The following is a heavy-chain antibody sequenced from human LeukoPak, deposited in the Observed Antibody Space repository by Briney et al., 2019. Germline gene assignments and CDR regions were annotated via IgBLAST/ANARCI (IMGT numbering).Heavy chain of an antibody. V-gene: IGHV4-34*01. J-gene: IGHJ6*04. D-gene: IGHD3-10*01. CDR2: INHSGST. CDR3: ARSPPRLYYYGSGSPVGWFDP. Sequence: SETLSLTCAVYGGSFSGYYWSWIRQPPGKGLEWIGEINHSGSTNYNPSLKSRVTISVDTSKNQFSLKLSSVTAADTAVYYCARSPPRLYYYGSGSPVGWFDPWGKGTTVTVSS. CDR1: GGSFSGYY.